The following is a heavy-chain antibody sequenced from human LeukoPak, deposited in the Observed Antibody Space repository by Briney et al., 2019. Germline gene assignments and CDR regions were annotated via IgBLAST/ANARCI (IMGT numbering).Heavy chain of an antibody. J-gene: IGHJ4*02. CDR2: IIPIFGTA. CDR3: ALQPRYFDWFLV. CDR1: GGTFSSYA. Sequence: SVKVSCKASGGTFSSYAISWVRQAPGQGLEWMGGIIPIFGTANYAQKFQGRVTITADESTSTAYMELSSLRSEDTAVYYCALQPRYFDWFLVWGQGTLVTVSS. D-gene: IGHD3-9*01. V-gene: IGHV1-69*01.